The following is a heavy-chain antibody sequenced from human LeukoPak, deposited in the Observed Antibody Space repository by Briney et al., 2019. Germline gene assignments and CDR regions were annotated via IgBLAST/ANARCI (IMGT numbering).Heavy chain of an antibody. V-gene: IGHV1-18*01. J-gene: IGHJ4*02. CDR2: ISAYTGKT. Sequence: GASVKVSCKASGYTFTNYGITWVRQASGQGIEWMGWISAYTGKTNSARKLQGRVTMTTDTSTSTGYMELRSLRSDDTAVYYCARGDGYCSGGSCMIFDYWGQGTLVTISS. CDR3: ARGDGYCSGGSCMIFDY. CDR1: GYTFTNYG. D-gene: IGHD2-15*01.